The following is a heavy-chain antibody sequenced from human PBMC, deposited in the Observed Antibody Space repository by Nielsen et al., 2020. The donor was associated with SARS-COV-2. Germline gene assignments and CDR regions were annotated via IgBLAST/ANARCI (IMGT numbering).Heavy chain of an antibody. CDR1: GFTIAGYG. Sequence: SLKISCAVSGFTIAGYGLSWVRQAPGKGLEWVSGISGSSGDTYYTDSVKGRFTMSRDDSKNTLFLQMYSLRAEDSAVYYCATEDCVDDDCWVQYWGQGSLVTVSS. CDR3: ATEDCVDDDCWVQY. D-gene: IGHD2-21*02. CDR2: ISGSSGDT. V-gene: IGHV3-23*01. J-gene: IGHJ4*02.